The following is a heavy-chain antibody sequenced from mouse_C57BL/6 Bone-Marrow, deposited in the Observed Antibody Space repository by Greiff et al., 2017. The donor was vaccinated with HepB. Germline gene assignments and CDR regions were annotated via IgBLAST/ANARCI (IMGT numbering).Heavy chain of an antibody. V-gene: IGHV5-17*01. CDR1: GFTFSDYG. J-gene: IGHJ4*01. CDR2: ISSGSSTI. CDR3: ARTLWLRRRDYAMDY. D-gene: IGHD2-2*01. Sequence: DVQLVESGGGLVKPGGSLKLSCAASGFTFSDYGMHWVRQAPEKGLEWVAYISSGSSTIYYADTVKGRFTISRDNAKNTLFLQMTSLRSEDTAMYYCARTLWLRRRDYAMDYWGQGTSVTVSS.